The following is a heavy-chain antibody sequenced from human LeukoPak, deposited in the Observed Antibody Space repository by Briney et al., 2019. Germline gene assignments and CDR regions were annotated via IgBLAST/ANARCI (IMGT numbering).Heavy chain of an antibody. Sequence: ASVKVSCKASGYTFTGYYLHWVRQAPGQGLEWMGWINPNSGATNYAQKFQGRVTVTRDTSISTAYMELSRLRSDDTAVYYCARADYDDHYFDYWGQGTLVTVSS. V-gene: IGHV1-2*02. CDR3: ARADYDDHYFDY. J-gene: IGHJ4*02. CDR1: GYTFTGYY. D-gene: IGHD4-17*01. CDR2: INPNSGAT.